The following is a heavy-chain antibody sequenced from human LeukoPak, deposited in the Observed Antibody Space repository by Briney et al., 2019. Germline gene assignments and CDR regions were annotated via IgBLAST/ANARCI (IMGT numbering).Heavy chain of an antibody. CDR1: GFTFSSYS. V-gene: IGHV3-48*01. Sequence: GGSLRLSCAASGFTFSSYSMNWVRQAPGKGLEWVSYISISSSTIYYADSVKGRFTISRDNAKNSLYLQMNSLRAEDTAVYYCARDLGASVGYWGQGTLVTVSP. J-gene: IGHJ4*02. CDR3: ARDLGASVGY. CDR2: ISISSSTI. D-gene: IGHD1-26*01.